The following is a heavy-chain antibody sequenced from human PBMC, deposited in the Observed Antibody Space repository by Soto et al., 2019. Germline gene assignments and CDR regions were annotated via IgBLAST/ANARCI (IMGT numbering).Heavy chain of an antibody. CDR3: AKDPFFVGSGWGDYYFDY. CDR2: ISYDGSNK. CDR1: GFTFSSYG. Sequence: PGGSLRLSCAASGFTFSSYGMHWVRQAPGKGLEWVAVISYDGSNKYYADSVKGRFTISRDNSKNTLYLQMNSLRAEDTAVYYCAKDPFFVGSGWGDYYFDYWGQGTLVTDSS. V-gene: IGHV3-30*18. D-gene: IGHD6-19*01. J-gene: IGHJ4*02.